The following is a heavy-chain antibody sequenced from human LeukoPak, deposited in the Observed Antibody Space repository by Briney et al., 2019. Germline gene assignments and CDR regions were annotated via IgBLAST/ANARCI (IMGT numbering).Heavy chain of an antibody. J-gene: IGHJ6*04. CDR2: ISYDGSNK. Sequence: GGSLRLSCAASGFTFSSYGMHWVRQAPGKGLEWVAVISYDGSNKYYADSVKGRFTISRDNSKNTLYLQMNSLRAEDTAVYYCAKDFVDNSGWYPAYYYYYGMDVWGKGTTVTVSS. CDR3: AKDFVDNSGWYPAYYYYYGMDV. D-gene: IGHD6-19*01. V-gene: IGHV3-30*18. CDR1: GFTFSSYG.